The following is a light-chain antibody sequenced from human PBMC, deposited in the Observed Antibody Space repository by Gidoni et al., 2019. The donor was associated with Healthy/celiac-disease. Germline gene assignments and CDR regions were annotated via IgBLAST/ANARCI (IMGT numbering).Light chain of an antibody. CDR1: SSDVGSYNL. CDR2: EGS. CDR3: CSYAGSSPYVV. V-gene: IGLV2-23*01. Sequence: QSARTQTASVSGSPGQSITISCTGTSSDVGSYNLVSWYQQHPGKAPKLMIYEGSKRPSGVSNRFSGSKSGNTASLTISGLQAEDEADYYCCSYAGSSPYVVFGGGTKLTVL. J-gene: IGLJ2*01.